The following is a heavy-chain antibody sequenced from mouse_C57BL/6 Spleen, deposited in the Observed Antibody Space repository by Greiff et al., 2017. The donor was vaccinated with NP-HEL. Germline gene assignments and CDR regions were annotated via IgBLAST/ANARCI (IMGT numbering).Heavy chain of an antibody. CDR1: GFTFSDYG. V-gene: IGHV5-17*01. CDR2: ISSGSSNI. D-gene: IGHD2-3*01. J-gene: IGHJ3*01. Sequence: EVKVVESGGGLVKPGGSLKLSCAASGFTFSDYGMHWVRQAPEKGLEWVAYISSGSSNIYYADTVKGRFTLSRDNAKNTLFLQMTSLRSEDTAMYYWARPDYDGYYPWIAYWGQGTLVTVSA. CDR3: ARPDYDGYYPWIAY.